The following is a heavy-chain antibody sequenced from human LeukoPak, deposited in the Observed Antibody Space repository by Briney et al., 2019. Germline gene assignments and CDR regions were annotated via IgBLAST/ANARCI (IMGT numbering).Heavy chain of an antibody. Sequence: GGSLILSCAASGFTFSSYAMSWVRQAPGKGLEWVSAISGSGGSTYYADSVKGRFTISRDNSKNTLYLQMNSLSAEDTAVYYCAKAISSGWYNPYFDYWGQGTLVTVSS. CDR2: ISGSGGST. V-gene: IGHV3-23*01. J-gene: IGHJ4*02. CDR1: GFTFSSYA. D-gene: IGHD6-19*01. CDR3: AKAISSGWYNPYFDY.